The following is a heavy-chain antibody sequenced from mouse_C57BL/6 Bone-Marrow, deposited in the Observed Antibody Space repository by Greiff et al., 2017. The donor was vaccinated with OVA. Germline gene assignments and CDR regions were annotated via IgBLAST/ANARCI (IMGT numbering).Heavy chain of an antibody. J-gene: IGHJ4*01. D-gene: IGHD2-5*01. CDR1: GYAFSSYW. CDR2: IYPGDGDT. Sequence: QVQLKQSGAELVKPGASVKISCKASGYAFSSYWMNWVKQRPGKGLEWIGQIYPGDGDTNYNGKFKGKATLTADQSSSTAYMQLSSLTSEDSAVYFCAIGAYYSNLWAMDYWGQGTSVTVSS. CDR3: AIGAYYSNLWAMDY. V-gene: IGHV1-80*01.